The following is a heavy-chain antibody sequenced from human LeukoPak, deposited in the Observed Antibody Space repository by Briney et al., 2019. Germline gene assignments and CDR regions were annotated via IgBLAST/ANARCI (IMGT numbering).Heavy chain of an antibody. Sequence: SETLSLTCTVSGGSISSFYWSWIRQPPGKGLEWIGYMYYSGSTNYNPSLKSRVTISVDTSKNQFSLKLSSVTAADTAVYYCAREGVSNWDRTFDYWGQGTMVTVSS. J-gene: IGHJ4*02. V-gene: IGHV4-59*01. D-gene: IGHD6-13*01. CDR2: MYYSGST. CDR3: AREGVSNWDRTFDY. CDR1: GGSISSFY.